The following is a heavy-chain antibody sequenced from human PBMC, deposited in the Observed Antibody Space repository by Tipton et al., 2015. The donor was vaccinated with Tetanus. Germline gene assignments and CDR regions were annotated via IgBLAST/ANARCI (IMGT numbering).Heavy chain of an antibody. CDR3: ATLTELDLAMGFGYYGMGV. V-gene: IGHV4-4*02. Sequence: TLSLTCAVSGGSISSSNWWSWVRQPPGKGLEWIGEICHSGSTNYNPSLKSRVTISVDKSKNQFSLKLSSVTAADTAVYYCATLTELDLAMGFGYYGMGVWGQGTTVTVSS. CDR1: GGSISSSNW. J-gene: IGHJ6*02. CDR2: ICHSGST. D-gene: IGHD1-26*01.